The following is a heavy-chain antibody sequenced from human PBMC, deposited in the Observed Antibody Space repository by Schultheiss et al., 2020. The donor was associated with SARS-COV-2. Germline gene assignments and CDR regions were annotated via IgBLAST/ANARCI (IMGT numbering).Heavy chain of an antibody. CDR3: ARDGGYDFLLIEIGGYFDY. V-gene: IGHV3-53*01. Sequence: GGSLRLSCAASGFTVSSNYMSWVRQAPGKGLEWVSVIYSGGSTYYADSVKGRFTISRDNSKNTLYLQMNSLRAEDTAVYYCARDGGYDFLLIEIGGYFDYWGQGTLVTVSS. J-gene: IGHJ4*02. CDR2: IYSGGST. CDR1: GFTVSSNY. D-gene: IGHD5-12*01.